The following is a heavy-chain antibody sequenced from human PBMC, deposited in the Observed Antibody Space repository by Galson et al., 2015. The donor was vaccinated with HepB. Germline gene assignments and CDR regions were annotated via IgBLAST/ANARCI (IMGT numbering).Heavy chain of an antibody. CDR1: GGSISSGGYS. Sequence: TLSLTCAVSGGSISSGGYSWSWIRQPPGKGLEWIGYIYHSGSTYYNPSLKSRVTISVDRSKNQLSLKLSSVTAADTAVYYCARSRLTPGFWYFDLWGRGTLVTVSS. D-gene: IGHD2-21*01. V-gene: IGHV4-30-2*01. CDR3: ARSRLTPGFWYFDL. J-gene: IGHJ2*01. CDR2: IYHSGST.